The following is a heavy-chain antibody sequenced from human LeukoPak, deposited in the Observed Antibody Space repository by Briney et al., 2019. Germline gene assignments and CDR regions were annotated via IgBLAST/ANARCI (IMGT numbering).Heavy chain of an antibody. CDR3: ATSDDIVVVSTAPPEDY. V-gene: IGHV3-21*01. CDR2: ISSSSSYI. J-gene: IGHJ4*02. D-gene: IGHD2-2*01. Sequence: GGSLRLSCVVSGFTFSSYSINWVRQDPGGGLEWVSSISSSSSYIYYADSVKGRFTISRDNAKNSLYLQMNSLRAEDTAVYYCATSDDIVVVSTAPPEDYWGQGTLVTVSS. CDR1: GFTFSSYS.